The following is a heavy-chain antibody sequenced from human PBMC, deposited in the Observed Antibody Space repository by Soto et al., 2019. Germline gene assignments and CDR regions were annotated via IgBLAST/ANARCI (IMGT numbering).Heavy chain of an antibody. D-gene: IGHD3-22*01. V-gene: IGHV1-18*01. CDR3: ARGGYYDSSGSRNYYYYGMNV. J-gene: IGHJ6*02. CDR1: GYRFTSYG. Sequence: QAQLVQSGAEVKRPGASVKVSCRASGYRFTSYGIDWVRQAPGQGLEWLGWISAYDGNTNYAQILQGRVSMTTDTSANTAYMELRSLRADDTAMYYCARGGYYDSSGSRNYYYYGMNVWGQGNTVTVSS. CDR2: ISAYDGNT.